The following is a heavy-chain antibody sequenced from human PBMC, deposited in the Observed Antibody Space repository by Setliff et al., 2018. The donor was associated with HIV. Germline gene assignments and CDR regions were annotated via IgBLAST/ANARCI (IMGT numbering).Heavy chain of an antibody. CDR2: INHSGST. CDR3: AKIQNPQGYYYDSSGYYPHPGSPDY. V-gene: IGHV4-34*01. Sequence: ASETLSLTCAVYGGSFSGYFWSWVRQPPGKGLEWIGDINHSGSTNYNPSLKSRVTISEDMSKNQFSLKLTSVAAADTAVYYCAKIQNPQGYYYDSSGYYPHPGSPDYWGQGTLVTVSS. D-gene: IGHD3-22*01. J-gene: IGHJ4*02. CDR1: GGSFSGYF.